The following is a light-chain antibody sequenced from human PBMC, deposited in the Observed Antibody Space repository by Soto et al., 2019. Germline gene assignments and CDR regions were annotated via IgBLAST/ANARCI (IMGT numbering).Light chain of an antibody. V-gene: IGLV1-40*01. J-gene: IGLJ3*02. CDR3: QAFDNSRSASGV. CDR1: SSHTGATYD. Sequence: QSVLTQPPSVSGAPGQRVTISCAGSSSHTGATYDIHWYQQLPGAAPRLLIYGNSNRPSGVPDRFAGSKSGTSASLAIIGLRVEDEGIYYWQAFDNSRSASGVFGGGTKLTVL. CDR2: GNS.